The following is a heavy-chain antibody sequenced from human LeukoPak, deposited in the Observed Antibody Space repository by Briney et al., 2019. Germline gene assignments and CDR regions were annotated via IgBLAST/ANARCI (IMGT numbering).Heavy chain of an antibody. Sequence: PGGSLRLSCAASGFTFSSYAMSWVRQAPGKGLKWVSGISGSGVSTYYADSVKGRFTISRDNAKNSLYLQMNSLRAEDTAVYYCARILGYCSGGSCYKDYYYYMDVWGKGTTVTVSS. J-gene: IGHJ6*03. CDR3: ARILGYCSGGSCYKDYYYYMDV. D-gene: IGHD2-15*01. CDR1: GFTFSSYA. CDR2: ISGSGVST. V-gene: IGHV3-23*01.